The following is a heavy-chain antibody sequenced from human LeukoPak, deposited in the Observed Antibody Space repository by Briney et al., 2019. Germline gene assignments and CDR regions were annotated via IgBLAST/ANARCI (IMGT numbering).Heavy chain of an antibody. V-gene: IGHV4-59*01. CDR1: GGSISSYY. Sequence: SETLSLTCTVSGGSISSYYWSWIRQPPGKGLEWIGCIYYSGSTNYNPSLKSRVTISVDTSKNQFSLKLSSVTAADTAVYYCARVSGRLSRSLNDWGQGTLVTVSS. CDR3: ARVSGRLSRSLND. J-gene: IGHJ4*02. CDR2: IYYSGST.